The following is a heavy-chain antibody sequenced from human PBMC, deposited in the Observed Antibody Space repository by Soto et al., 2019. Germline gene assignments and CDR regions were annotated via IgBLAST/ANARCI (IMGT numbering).Heavy chain of an antibody. D-gene: IGHD6-19*01. Sequence: GGSLRLYCAAGGSTFRSNVMSWVGQASGKGLEWVANIKQDGSEKYYVDSVKGRLTVSRDNAKNSLYLQMNSLRAEDTAVYYCARVNKGIAGAGDEYSYHDYGMDVWGQGDTVSVS. CDR1: GSTFRSNV. CDR3: ARVNKGIAGAGDEYSYHDYGMDV. CDR2: IKQDGSEK. V-gene: IGHV3-7*03. J-gene: IGHJ6*02.